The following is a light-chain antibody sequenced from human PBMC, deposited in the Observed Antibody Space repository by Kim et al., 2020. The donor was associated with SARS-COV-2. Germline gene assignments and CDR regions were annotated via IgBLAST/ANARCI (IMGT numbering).Light chain of an antibody. CDR2: QNS. J-gene: IGLJ3*02. CDR1: KLGDKL. Sequence: SYELTQPPSVSVSPGQTATITCSEDKLGDKLASWYQQKPGQSPVLVMYQNSKRPSGIPERFSGSNSGNTATLTISGTQAMDEADYFCQAWDSTTAVFGGGTKVTVL. CDR3: QAWDSTTAV. V-gene: IGLV3-1*01.